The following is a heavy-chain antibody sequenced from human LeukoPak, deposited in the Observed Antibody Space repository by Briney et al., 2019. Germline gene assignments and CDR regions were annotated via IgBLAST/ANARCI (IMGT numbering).Heavy chain of an antibody. J-gene: IGHJ6*02. CDR3: ARDLRSGMDV. CDR1: GGTFSSYA. Sequence: ASVKVSCKASGGTFSSYAISWVRQAPGQGLEWMGRIIPIFGIANYAQKFQGRVTITADKSTSTAYIELSSLRSEDTAVYYCARDLRSGMDVWGQGTTVTVSS. V-gene: IGHV1-69*04. CDR2: IIPIFGIA.